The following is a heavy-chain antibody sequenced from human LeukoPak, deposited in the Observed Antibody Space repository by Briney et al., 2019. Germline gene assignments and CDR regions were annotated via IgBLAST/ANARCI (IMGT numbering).Heavy chain of an antibody. J-gene: IGHJ5*02. CDR3: ARGRWFDP. V-gene: IGHV4-34*01. CDR2: INHSGST. Sequence: SETLSLTCAVYGGSFSGYYWSWIRQPPGKGLEWIGEINHSGSTNHNPSLKSRVTISVDTSKNQFSLKLSSVTAADTAVYYCARGRWFDPWGQGTLVTVSS. CDR1: GGSFSGYY.